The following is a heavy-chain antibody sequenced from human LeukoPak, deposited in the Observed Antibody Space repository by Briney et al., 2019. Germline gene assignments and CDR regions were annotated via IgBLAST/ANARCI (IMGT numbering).Heavy chain of an antibody. CDR1: GDSVSSNSAA. J-gene: IGHJ4*02. CDR2: TYYRSKWFK. D-gene: IGHD1-7*01. CDR3: ARGGGGTLNY. Sequence: SQTLSLTCAISGDSVSSNSAAWNWIRQSPLRGLEWLGRTYYRSKWFKYYAVSVKSRITINPDTSKNQFSLQLNSVPPEDTAVYFCARGGGGTLNYWGQGTLVTVSS. V-gene: IGHV6-1*01.